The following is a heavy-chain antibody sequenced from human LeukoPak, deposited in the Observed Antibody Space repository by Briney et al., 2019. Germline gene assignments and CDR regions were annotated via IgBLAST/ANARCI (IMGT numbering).Heavy chain of an antibody. CDR3: ARERKLNVVADGTDV. V-gene: IGHV1-18*01. CDR1: GYTFTSYG. J-gene: IGHJ6*02. D-gene: IGHD2-15*01. CDR2: VSAYNGNT. Sequence: ASVKVSCKASGYTFTSYGISWVRQAPGQGLEWMGWVSAYNGNTNYAQKLQGRVTMTRDTSISTVHMELSRLRSDDTAVYYCARERKLNVVADGTDVWGQGTTVTVSS.